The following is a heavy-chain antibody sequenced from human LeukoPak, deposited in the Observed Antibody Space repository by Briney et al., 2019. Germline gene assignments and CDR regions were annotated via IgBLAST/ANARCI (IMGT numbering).Heavy chain of an antibody. CDR1: GFTFSNYN. CDR2: ISSSSAYI. Sequence: PGGSLRLSCAASGFTFSNYNMNWVRQAPGQGLEWVSSISSSSAYIYYADSMKGRFTISRDNAKNSLYLQMNSLRAEDTAVYYCARDPYDLGCADYWGQGTLVTVSS. CDR3: ARDPYDLGCADY. V-gene: IGHV3-21*01. J-gene: IGHJ4*02. D-gene: IGHD3-3*01.